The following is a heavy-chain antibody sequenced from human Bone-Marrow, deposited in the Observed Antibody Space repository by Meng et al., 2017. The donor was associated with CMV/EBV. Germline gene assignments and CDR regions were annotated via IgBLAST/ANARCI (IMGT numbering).Heavy chain of an antibody. CDR2: MNPNSGNT. Sequence: ASVKVSCKASGYTFTSYDINWVRQATGQGLEWMGWMNPNSGNTGYAQKFQGRVTMTRNTSISTAYMELSSLRSEDTAVYYCARYTYYDFWSGYYTGYYYYGMDVWGQGTTVTVSS. J-gene: IGHJ6*02. D-gene: IGHD3-3*01. CDR1: GYTFTSYD. CDR3: ARYTYYDFWSGYYTGYYYYGMDV. V-gene: IGHV1-8*01.